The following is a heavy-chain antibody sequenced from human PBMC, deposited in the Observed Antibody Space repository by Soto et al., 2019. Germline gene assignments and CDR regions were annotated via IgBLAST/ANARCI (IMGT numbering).Heavy chain of an antibody. D-gene: IGHD3-3*01. Sequence: GGSLRLSCAASGFTFSDHYMDWVRQAPGKGLEWVGRTRNKANSYTTEYAASVKGRFTISRDDSKNSLYLQMNSLKTEDTAVYYCAREYDFWSGYSIGYFDYWGQGTLVTVSS. CDR2: TRNKANSYTT. J-gene: IGHJ4*02. CDR3: AREYDFWSGYSIGYFDY. CDR1: GFTFSDHY. V-gene: IGHV3-72*01.